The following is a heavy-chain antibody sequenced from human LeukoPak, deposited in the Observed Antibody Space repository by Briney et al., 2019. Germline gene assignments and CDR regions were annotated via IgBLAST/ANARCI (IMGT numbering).Heavy chain of an antibody. CDR2: IYYDGSVK. Sequence: PGGSLRLSCAASGFTFNIYDMHWVRQAPGQGLEWVAIIYYDGSVKYYADSVKGRFTISRDSSKNTVYLIMNRLRADDTAVYYCARGGGVDAAMALDYWGQGTLVAVSS. CDR3: ARGGGVDAAMALDY. V-gene: IGHV3-33*01. D-gene: IGHD5-18*01. J-gene: IGHJ4*02. CDR1: GFTFNIYD.